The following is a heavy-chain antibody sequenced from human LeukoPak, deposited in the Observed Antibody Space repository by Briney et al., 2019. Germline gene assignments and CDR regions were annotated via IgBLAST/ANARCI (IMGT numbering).Heavy chain of an antibody. V-gene: IGHV3-53*01. CDR1: GFTFSSYS. CDR2: IYSGGGT. CDR3: ARAQQIMMTHAFDI. Sequence: PGGSLRLSCAASGFTFSSYSMNWVRQAPGKGLEWVSVIYSGGGTYYADSVKGRFTISRGNSKNTLYLQMNSLRTEDTAVYHCARAQQIMMTHAFDIWGQGTMVTVSS. J-gene: IGHJ3*02. D-gene: IGHD3-16*01.